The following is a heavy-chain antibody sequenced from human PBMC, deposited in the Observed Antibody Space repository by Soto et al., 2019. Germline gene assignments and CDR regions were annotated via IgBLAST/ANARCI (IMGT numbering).Heavy chain of an antibody. D-gene: IGHD6-19*01. CDR1: GDSISSSSYY. CDR2: IYYSGST. J-gene: IGHJ3*02. Sequence: QLQLQESGPGLVKPSETLSLTCTVSGDSISSSSYYWGWIRQSPGKGLEWIGSIYYSGSTYYNPSLKRRVTIAVDTSKNQFSLKLSSVTAADTAVYYCARHPYSSGWYSAFDIWGQGTMVTVSS. CDR3: ARHPYSSGWYSAFDI. V-gene: IGHV4-39*01.